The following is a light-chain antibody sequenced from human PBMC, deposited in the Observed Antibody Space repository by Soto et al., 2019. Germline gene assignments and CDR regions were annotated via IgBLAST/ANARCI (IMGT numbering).Light chain of an antibody. CDR2: WAS. CDR3: QQYYSPWP. CDR1: QSVLYSSNNKNY. Sequence: DIVMTQSPDSLAVSLGERATINCKSSQSVLYSSNNKNYLAWYQQKPGQPPKLLIYWASTRESGVPDRFSGSGSATDFTLTISSLQAEDVAVYYCQQYYSPWPFGQGT. V-gene: IGKV4-1*01. J-gene: IGKJ1*01.